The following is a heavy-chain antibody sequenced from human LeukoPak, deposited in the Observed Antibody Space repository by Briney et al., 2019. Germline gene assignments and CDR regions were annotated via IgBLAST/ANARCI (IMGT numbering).Heavy chain of an antibody. J-gene: IGHJ4*02. CDR2: IYYNGNT. V-gene: IGHV4-39*07. D-gene: IGHD3-10*01. Sequence: PSETLSLTCTVSGGSISSSTYYWGWIRQPPGKGLEWIGNIYYNGNTYYNPSLKSRVTISADTSKNQFSLKLSSVTAADTAVYYCARDGEEFGTLDYWGQGTLVTVSS. CDR3: ARDGEEFGTLDY. CDR1: GGSISSSTYY.